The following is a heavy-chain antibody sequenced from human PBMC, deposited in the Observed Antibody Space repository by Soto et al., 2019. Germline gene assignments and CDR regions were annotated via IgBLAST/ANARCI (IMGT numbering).Heavy chain of an antibody. CDR1: GYTFTSYA. V-gene: IGHV1-3*01. D-gene: IGHD3-10*01. Sequence: QVQLVQSGAEVKKPGASVKVSCKASGYTFTSYAMHWVRQAPGQSLEWMGWINAGNGNTKYSQKFQGRVTITRDTSASTAYMELSSLRSEDTAVYYCARGLVRGVLYYYYYYMDVWGKGTTVTVSS. J-gene: IGHJ6*03. CDR2: INAGNGNT. CDR3: ARGLVRGVLYYYYYYMDV.